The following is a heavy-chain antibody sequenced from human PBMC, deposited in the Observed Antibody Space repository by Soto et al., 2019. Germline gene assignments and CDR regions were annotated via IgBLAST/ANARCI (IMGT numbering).Heavy chain of an antibody. Sequence: PSETLSLTCVVSGGSLSDYFWSWIRQPPGMALEWIGEINHLGSINYNPSLKSRVTMSVDTSKNQFSLTLSSVTAADTAVYYCAGRSSLASVQVYFGEISNYNWFDPWGQGTLVTVSS. CDR1: GGSLSDYF. J-gene: IGHJ5*02. V-gene: IGHV4-34*01. CDR2: INHLGSI. D-gene: IGHD3-10*01. CDR3: AGRSSLASVQVYFGEISNYNWFDP.